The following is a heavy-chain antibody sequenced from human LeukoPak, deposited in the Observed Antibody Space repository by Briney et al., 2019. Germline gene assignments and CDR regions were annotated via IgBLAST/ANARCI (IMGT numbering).Heavy chain of an antibody. J-gene: IGHJ3*02. Sequence: GGSLRLSCAASGITVSNNYMSWVRQAPGKGLEWVSLIYSGGSTYYADSVRGRFTISRDNSKNTLYLQMNSLRAEDTAVYYCARDPRYYYDSSGRADAFDIWGQGTMVTVSS. CDR1: GITVSNNY. D-gene: IGHD3-22*01. V-gene: IGHV3-66*01. CDR3: ARDPRYYYDSSGRADAFDI. CDR2: IYSGGST.